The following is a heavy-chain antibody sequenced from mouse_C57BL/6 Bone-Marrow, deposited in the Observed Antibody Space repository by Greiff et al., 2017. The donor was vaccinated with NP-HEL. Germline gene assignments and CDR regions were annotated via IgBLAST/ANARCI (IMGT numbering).Heavy chain of an antibody. Sequence: VQLQQSGAELVRPGTSVKVSCKASGYAFTNYLIEWVKQRPGQGLEWIGVINPGSGGTNYNEKFKGKATLTADKSSSTAYMQLSSLTSEDSAVYFCARGFITTVVANYYAMDYWGQGTSVTVSS. CDR2: INPGSGGT. J-gene: IGHJ4*01. CDR1: GYAFTNYL. D-gene: IGHD1-1*01. V-gene: IGHV1-54*01. CDR3: ARGFITTVVANYYAMDY.